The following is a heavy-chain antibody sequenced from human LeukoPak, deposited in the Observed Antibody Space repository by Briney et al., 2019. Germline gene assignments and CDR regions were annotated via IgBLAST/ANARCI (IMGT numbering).Heavy chain of an antibody. CDR2: IRYDGGNK. D-gene: IGHD4-11*01. CDR3: AKDGQYPRRVQFDYYYYYMDV. Sequence: PGGSLRLSCAASGFTFSSYGMHWVRQAPGKGLEWVAFIRYDGGNKYYADSVKGRFTISRDNSKNTLYLQMNSLRAGDTAVYYCAKDGQYPRRVQFDYYYYYMDVWGKGTTVTVSS. CDR1: GFTFSSYG. V-gene: IGHV3-30*02. J-gene: IGHJ6*03.